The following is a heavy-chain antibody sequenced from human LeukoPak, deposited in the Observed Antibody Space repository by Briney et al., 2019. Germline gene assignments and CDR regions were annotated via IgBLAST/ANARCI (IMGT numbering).Heavy chain of an antibody. D-gene: IGHD3-22*01. J-gene: IGHJ4*02. CDR2: INPSGGT. Sequence: SETLSLTCTISGGSIGGGHWSWIRQAPGEGLEWIGYINPSGGTSYDPSLRGRVTISLNTPANQFSPRLTSVTAADTAVYYCARAVTDTSLVDFWGQGTLVAVSS. CDR1: GGSIGGGH. CDR3: ARAVTDTSLVDF. V-gene: IGHV4-4*08.